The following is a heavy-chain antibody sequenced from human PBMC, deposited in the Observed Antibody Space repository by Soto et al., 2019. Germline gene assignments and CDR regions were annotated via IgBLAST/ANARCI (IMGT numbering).Heavy chain of an antibody. J-gene: IGHJ6*03. CDR2: IFSNDEK. V-gene: IGHV2-26*01. Sequence: SGPTLVNPTETRTLTCTVSGFSLSNARMGVSWIRQPPGKALEWLAHIFSNDEKSYSTSLKSRLTISKDTSKSQVVLTMTNMDPVDTATYYCARIRTTVTTAFYYYYYMDVWGKGT. CDR3: ARIRTTVTTAFYYYYYMDV. D-gene: IGHD4-17*01. CDR1: GFSLSNARMG.